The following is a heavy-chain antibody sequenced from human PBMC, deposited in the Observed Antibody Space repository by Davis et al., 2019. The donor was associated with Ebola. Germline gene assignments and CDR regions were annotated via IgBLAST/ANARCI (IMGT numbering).Heavy chain of an antibody. CDR1: GGTFSDYA. CDR2: IIPLFGTA. Sequence: SVKVSCKASGGTFSDYAISWVRQAPGQGLEWMGGIIPLFGTAKYAQKFQGRVTITADESTRTAFMELRSLRSEDTAVYYSAREVPYGDFVETDYWGQGTLVTVSS. V-gene: IGHV1-69*13. D-gene: IGHD4-17*01. CDR3: AREVPYGDFVETDY. J-gene: IGHJ4*02.